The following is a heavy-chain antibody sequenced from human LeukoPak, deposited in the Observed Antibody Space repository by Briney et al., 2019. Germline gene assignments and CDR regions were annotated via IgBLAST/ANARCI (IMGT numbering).Heavy chain of an antibody. CDR2: ISAYNGNT. V-gene: IGHV1-18*01. Sequence: ASVKVSCKASDHTFTSYGINWVRQAPGQGLEWMGWISAYNGNTNYAQKLQGRVTMTTDTSTSTAYMELRSLRSDDTAVYYCARDSFNYYGSGSYFDYWGQGTLVTVSS. D-gene: IGHD3-10*01. CDR1: DHTFTSYG. J-gene: IGHJ4*02. CDR3: ARDSFNYYGSGSYFDY.